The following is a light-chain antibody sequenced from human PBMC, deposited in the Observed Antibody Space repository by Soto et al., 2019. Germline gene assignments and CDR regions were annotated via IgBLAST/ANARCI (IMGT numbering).Light chain of an antibody. CDR2: EVS. V-gene: IGKV2-30*01. J-gene: IGKJ4*01. Sequence: DVVLTQSPLSLPVPTGRPASIXXRSXQSLVYSDGNTYLTWFQQRPGQSPRXXLFEVSKRHSGVPDRFSGSGSGTDFTLKISRVEAEDVGVYYCMQGSHWPLTFGGGTKVDIK. CDR1: QSLVYSDGNTY. CDR3: MQGSHWPLT.